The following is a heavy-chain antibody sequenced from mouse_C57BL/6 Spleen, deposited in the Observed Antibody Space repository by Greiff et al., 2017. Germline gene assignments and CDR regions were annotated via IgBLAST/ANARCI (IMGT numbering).Heavy chain of an antibody. CDR1: GFTFSSYA. CDR3: TRDRGDYDWYFDV. CDR2: ISSGGDYI. V-gene: IGHV5-9-1*02. J-gene: IGHJ1*03. Sequence: EVKLVESGAGLVKPGGSLKLSCAASGFTFSSYAMSWVRQTPEQRLEWVAYISSGGDYIYYADTVKGRFTISRDNARNTLYLQMSSLKSEDTAIDYCTRDRGDYDWYFDVWGTGTTVTVSS. D-gene: IGHD2-4*01.